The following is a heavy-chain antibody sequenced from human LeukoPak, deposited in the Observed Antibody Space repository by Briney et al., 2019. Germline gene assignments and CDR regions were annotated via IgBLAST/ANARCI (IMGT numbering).Heavy chain of an antibody. V-gene: IGHV3-30*02. J-gene: IGHJ4*02. Sequence: PGGSLRLSCAASGFSFSCYAMYWVRQAPGKGLEWVALIRYDGIDKYYVDSVKGRFTISRDNSKNMLYLQMNSLRTEDTAVYYCVKTGSGWFGDYWGQGARVTVSS. CDR3: VKTGSGWFGDY. CDR2: IRYDGIDK. D-gene: IGHD6-13*01. CDR1: GFSFSCYA.